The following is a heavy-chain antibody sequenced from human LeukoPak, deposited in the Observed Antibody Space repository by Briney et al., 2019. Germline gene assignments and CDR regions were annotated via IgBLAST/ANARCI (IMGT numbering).Heavy chain of an antibody. CDR2: IYYSGST. CDR3: ARLYGDYVSYYYYMDV. D-gene: IGHD4-17*01. CDR1: GGSISSSSYY. Sequence: SETLSLTCTVSGGSISSSSYYWGWIRQPPGKGLEWIGSIYYSGSTYYNPSLKSRVTISVDTSKNQFSLKLSSVTAADTAVYYCARLYGDYVSYYYYMDVWGKGTTVTVSS. J-gene: IGHJ6*03. V-gene: IGHV4-39*01.